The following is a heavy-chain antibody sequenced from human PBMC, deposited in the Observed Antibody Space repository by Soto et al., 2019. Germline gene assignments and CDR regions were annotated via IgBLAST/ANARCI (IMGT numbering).Heavy chain of an antibody. D-gene: IGHD2-15*01. CDR2: ISGSGGST. CDR3: AKDLGVVVVAGSDYYYYGMDV. Sequence: PGGSLRLSCAASGFTFSSYAMSWVRQAPGKGLEWVSAISGSGGSTYYADSVKGRFTISRDNSKNTLYLQMNSLRAEDTAVYYCAKDLGVVVVAGSDYYYYGMDVWGQGTTVTVSS. CDR1: GFTFSSYA. J-gene: IGHJ6*02. V-gene: IGHV3-23*01.